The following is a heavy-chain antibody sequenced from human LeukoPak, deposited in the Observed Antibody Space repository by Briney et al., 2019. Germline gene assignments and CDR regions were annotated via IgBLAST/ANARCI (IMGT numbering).Heavy chain of an antibody. CDR1: GFTFSSYA. D-gene: IGHD1-26*01. Sequence: PGGSLRLSCAASGFTFSSYAMSWVRQPAGKGLEWIGRIYTSGSTNYNPSLRSRVTMSVDTSKNQFSLKLSSVTAADTAVYYCARVGATDNWFDPWGQGTLVTVSS. CDR2: IYTSGST. V-gene: IGHV4-4*07. CDR3: ARVGATDNWFDP. J-gene: IGHJ5*02.